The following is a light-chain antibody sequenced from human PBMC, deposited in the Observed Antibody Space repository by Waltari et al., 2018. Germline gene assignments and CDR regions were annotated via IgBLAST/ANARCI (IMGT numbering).Light chain of an antibody. V-gene: IGLV2-14*01. CDR1: SSDVGGYNY. J-gene: IGLJ3*02. CDR3: SSYTSSSTWV. CDR2: DVS. Sequence: QSALTQPASVSGSPGQSITISCTGTSSDVGGYNYVSWYQQHPGKAPKLMIYDVSKLPYGVSNRFSGSKSGHTASLTIAGLQAEDEADYYCSSYTSSSTWVFGGGTKLTVL.